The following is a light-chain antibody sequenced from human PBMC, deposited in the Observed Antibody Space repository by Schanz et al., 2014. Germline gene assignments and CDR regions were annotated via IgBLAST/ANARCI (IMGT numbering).Light chain of an antibody. J-gene: IGKJ2*01. Sequence: IQMTQSPSSLSASVGDRVTITCRASQVIRNDLGWYQQKPGKAPKLLIYSASTLQSGVPSRFSGSGSGTDFTLTISSLQPEDFATYYCQQSYSTPMYTFGQGTKLEIK. V-gene: IGKV1-39*01. CDR2: SAS. CDR1: QVIRND. CDR3: QQSYSTPMYT.